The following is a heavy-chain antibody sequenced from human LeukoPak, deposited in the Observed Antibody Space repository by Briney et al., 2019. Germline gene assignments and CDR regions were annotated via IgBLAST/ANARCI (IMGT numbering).Heavy chain of an antibody. Sequence: SETLSLTCTVSGGSINSYYWSWIRQPPGKGLEWIGYIYYSGSTNYNPSLKSRVTISVDASKNQFSLRLSSVTAADTAVYYCARAADYDSSGYYYNPDAFDIWGQGTMVTVSS. D-gene: IGHD3-22*01. J-gene: IGHJ3*02. V-gene: IGHV4-59*01. CDR3: ARAADYDSSGYYYNPDAFDI. CDR1: GGSINSYY. CDR2: IYYSGST.